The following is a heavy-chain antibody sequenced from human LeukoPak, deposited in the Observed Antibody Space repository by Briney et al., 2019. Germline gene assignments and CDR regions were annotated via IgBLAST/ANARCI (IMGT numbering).Heavy chain of an antibody. V-gene: IGHV3-23*01. CDR1: GFTFSSYA. D-gene: IGHD6-13*01. CDR3: ARCGYSSSWGYFQH. CDR2: ISGSGGST. Sequence: GSLRLSRAASGFTFSSYAMSWVRQAPGKGLEWVSAISGSGGSTYYADSVKGRFTISRDNSKNTLYLQMNSLRAEDTAVYYCARCGYSSSWGYFQHWGQGTLVTVSS. J-gene: IGHJ1*01.